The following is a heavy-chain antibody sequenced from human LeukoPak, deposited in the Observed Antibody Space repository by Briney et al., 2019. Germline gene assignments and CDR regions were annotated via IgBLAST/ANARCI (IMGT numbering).Heavy chain of an antibody. Sequence: GGSLRLSCAASGFTFSRYGMHWVRQAPGKGLEWVAVIWSDETNKYYADSVKGRFTISRDNSQNTLYLQMNSLRAEDTAVYYCARGTTIFAVVSYPDYWGQGTLVTVSS. CDR3: ARGTTIFAVVSYPDY. CDR2: IWSDETNK. J-gene: IGHJ4*02. CDR1: GFTFSRYG. D-gene: IGHD3-3*01. V-gene: IGHV3-33*01.